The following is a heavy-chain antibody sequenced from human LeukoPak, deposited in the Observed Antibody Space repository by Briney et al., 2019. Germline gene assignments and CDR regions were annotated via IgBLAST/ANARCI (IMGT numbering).Heavy chain of an antibody. CDR2: ISYDGSNK. CDR1: GFTFGGYG. J-gene: IGHJ3*02. CDR3: ARVMDSSSWYSGAFDI. D-gene: IGHD6-13*01. Sequence: SGGSLRLSCAASGFTFGGYGIHWVRQGPGKGLEWVAVISYDGSNKYYADSVKGRFTISRDNSKNTLYLQMNSLRAEDTAVYYCARVMDSSSWYSGAFDIWGQGTMVTVSS. V-gene: IGHV3-30*19.